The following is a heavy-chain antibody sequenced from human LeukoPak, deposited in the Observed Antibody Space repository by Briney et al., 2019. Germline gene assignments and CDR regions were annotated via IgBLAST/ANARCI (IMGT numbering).Heavy chain of an antibody. J-gene: IGHJ4*02. CDR1: GFTFSGYA. V-gene: IGHV3-23*01. Sequence: PGGSLTLSWAASGFTFSGYAMSWVRQAPGKGLEWVSGIRVSGRTTDYADSVKGRFTISRDNSKNTLDLQMNSLRAEDTAVYYCARSAASATTFLDDWGQGTLVTVSS. CDR2: IRVSGRTT. D-gene: IGHD4-17*01. CDR3: ARSAASATTFLDD.